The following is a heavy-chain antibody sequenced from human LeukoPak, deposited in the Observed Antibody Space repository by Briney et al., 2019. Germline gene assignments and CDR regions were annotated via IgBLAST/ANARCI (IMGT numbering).Heavy chain of an antibody. CDR1: GGSLSGFY. CDR3: TRGRGAY. D-gene: IGHD3-10*01. Sequence: KPSETLSLTCAVYGGSLSGFYWSWIRQPPGKGLEWIGEINPSGTTAYNTSLKNRVTMPLDKSTNQFSLQLTSVTAADTATYYCTRGRGAYWGQGTLVTVSS. V-gene: IGHV4-34*01. J-gene: IGHJ4*02. CDR2: INPSGTT.